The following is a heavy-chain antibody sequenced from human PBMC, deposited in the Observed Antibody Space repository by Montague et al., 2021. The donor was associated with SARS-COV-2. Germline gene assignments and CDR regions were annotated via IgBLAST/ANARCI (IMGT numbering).Heavy chain of an antibody. V-gene: IGHV4-61*01. Sequence: SETLSLTCTVSGDSVISDTYFWSWIRQPPGKGLEWIAYIYDSDTTXNXXXXWXRVSMSSDRSKNQFSLKLTSVTPADTAVYYCARAANILSGFYNHPFEYWGQGTLVTVSS. D-gene: IGHD3-9*01. CDR1: GDSVISDTYF. J-gene: IGHJ4*02. CDR3: ARAANILSGFYNHPFEY. CDR2: IYDSDTT.